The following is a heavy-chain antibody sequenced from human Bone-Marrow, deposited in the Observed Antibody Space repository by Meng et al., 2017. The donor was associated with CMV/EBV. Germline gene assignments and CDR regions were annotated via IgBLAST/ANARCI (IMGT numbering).Heavy chain of an antibody. Sequence: ETLSLTCTVSGGSISSSSYYWGWIRQPPGKGLEWIGSIYYSGSTYYNPSLKSRVTISVDTSKNQFSLKLSSVTAADTAVYYCAREVYYDFWSGHLGYWGQGTLVTVSS. D-gene: IGHD3-3*01. CDR1: GGSISSSSYY. CDR3: AREVYYDFWSGHLGY. CDR2: IYYSGST. V-gene: IGHV4-39*07. J-gene: IGHJ4*02.